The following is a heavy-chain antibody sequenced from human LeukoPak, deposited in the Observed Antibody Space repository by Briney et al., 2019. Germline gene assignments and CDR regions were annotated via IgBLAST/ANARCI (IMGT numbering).Heavy chain of an antibody. CDR1: GGSISSYY. Sequence: SETLSLTCTVSGGSISSYYWSWIRQPPGKGLEWIGYIYYSGSTNYNPSLKSRVTISVDTSKNQFSLKLSSVTAADTAVYYCARFIAAAGFDYWGQGTLVTVSS. D-gene: IGHD6-13*01. J-gene: IGHJ4*02. CDR2: IYYSGST. V-gene: IGHV4-59*01. CDR3: ARFIAAAGFDY.